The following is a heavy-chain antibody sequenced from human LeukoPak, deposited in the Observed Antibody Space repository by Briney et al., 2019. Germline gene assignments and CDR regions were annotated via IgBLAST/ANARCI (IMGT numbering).Heavy chain of an antibody. CDR1: GGSISSNRNY. V-gene: IGHV4-39*01. Sequence: PSETLSLTCTVSGGSISSNRNYWGWIRQPPGKGLEWIGTVYYSGSTYYNPSLKSRVTISVDTSKLQFSLMLTSVAAADTAVYYCARHGSYYYYLDVWGKGTTVTVSS. CDR3: ARHGSYYYYLDV. J-gene: IGHJ6*03. D-gene: IGHD3-16*01. CDR2: VYYSGST.